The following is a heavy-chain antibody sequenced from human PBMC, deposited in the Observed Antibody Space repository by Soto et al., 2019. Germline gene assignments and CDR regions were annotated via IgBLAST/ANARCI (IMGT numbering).Heavy chain of an antibody. V-gene: IGHV4-31*02. CDR2: YYYSGTT. Sequence: GKGLEWIGSYYYSGTTHYNPSLKSRATISVDTSKSHFSLTMSSATAADTAVDFCAPRSGFDAGIHFWGEGTLVTVCS. CDR3: APRSGFDAGIHF. J-gene: IGHJ4*02. D-gene: IGHD3-3*01.